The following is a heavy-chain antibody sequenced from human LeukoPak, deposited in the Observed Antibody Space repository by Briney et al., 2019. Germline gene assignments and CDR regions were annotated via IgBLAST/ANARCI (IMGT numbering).Heavy chain of an antibody. V-gene: IGHV3-38-3*01. Sequence: GGSLRLSCAASGFTVSSNEMTWVRQAPGKGLEWVSSISGGSTYYADSRKGRFTISRDNSKNTLHLQMNSLRAEDTAVYYCARGDSSSWYYFDYWGQGTLVTVSS. D-gene: IGHD6-13*01. CDR1: GFTVSSNE. CDR3: ARGDSSSWYYFDY. J-gene: IGHJ4*02. CDR2: ISGGST.